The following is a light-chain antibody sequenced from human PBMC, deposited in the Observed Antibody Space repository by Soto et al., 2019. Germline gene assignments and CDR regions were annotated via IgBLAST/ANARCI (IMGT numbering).Light chain of an antibody. CDR2: GNS. V-gene: IGLV1-40*01. CDR1: SSNIGAGYY. Sequence: QSVLTQPASVSGAPGQRVTISCTWSSSNIGAGYYVHWYQQLPGTAPKLLIYGNSNRPSGVPDRFSGSKSGTSASLAITGLQAEDEADYYCQSYDSSLSGSVFGGGTKLTVL. CDR3: QSYDSSLSGSV. J-gene: IGLJ3*02.